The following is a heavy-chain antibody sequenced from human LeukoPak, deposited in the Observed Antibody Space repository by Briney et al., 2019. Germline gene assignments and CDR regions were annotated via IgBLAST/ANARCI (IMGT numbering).Heavy chain of an antibody. J-gene: IGHJ6*03. D-gene: IGHD6-13*01. CDR3: ARRGGSWERNYYYYYMDV. Sequence: GGSLRLSCAASGFTFSNYGIHWVRQAPGKGLEWVAVMSYDGNNKYYADSVKGRFTISRDNAKTSLYLQMNSLRADDTALYYCARRGGSWERNYYYYYMDVWGKGTTVTVSS. CDR1: GFTFSNYG. V-gene: IGHV3-30*03. CDR2: MSYDGNNK.